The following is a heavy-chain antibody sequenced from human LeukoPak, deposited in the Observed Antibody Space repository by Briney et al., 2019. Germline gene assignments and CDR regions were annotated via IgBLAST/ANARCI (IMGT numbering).Heavy chain of an antibody. CDR2: IYPRDSDT. V-gene: IGHV5-51*01. D-gene: IGHD2-8*02. CDR1: GYSFSSYW. Sequence: GESLKISCKGSGYSFSSYWIGWVRQMPGKGPEWMGIIYPRDSDTRYSPSFRGQVTISVDKSINSAYLQWSSLKASDTAIYYCARRRDGTGPPLEYWGQGTLVTVSS. CDR3: ARRRDGTGPPLEY. J-gene: IGHJ4*02.